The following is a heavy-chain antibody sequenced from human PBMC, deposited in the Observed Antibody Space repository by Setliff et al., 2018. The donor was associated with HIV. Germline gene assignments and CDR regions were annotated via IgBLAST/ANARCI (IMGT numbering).Heavy chain of an antibody. J-gene: IGHJ5*01. CDR2: ISST. Sequence: PGGSLRLSCAASGFNFSSHTMNWIRQAPGKGLEWVSSISSTFYAGSVRGRFTVSRDNSRNTLFLQMNSLGGEDTAFYYCALGGLSSGWGVSWGQGTLVTVSS. V-gene: IGHV3-21*04. CDR1: GFNFSSHT. CDR3: ALGGLSSGWGVS. D-gene: IGHD6-19*01.